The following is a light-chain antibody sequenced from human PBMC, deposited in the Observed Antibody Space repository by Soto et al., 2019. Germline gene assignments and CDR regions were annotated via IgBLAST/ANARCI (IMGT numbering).Light chain of an antibody. V-gene: IGKV3-15*01. J-gene: IGKJ3*01. CDR3: QQYHHWPPKVT. CDR2: GAS. CDR1: QSINTN. Sequence: DIVMTQSPATLSVSPGERATLSCRASQSINTNLAWYQQKPGQAPRLLIYGASTRATVIPARFSGSGSGTEFTLTISGLPADDFAVYYCQQYHHWPPKVTFGPGTRVDI.